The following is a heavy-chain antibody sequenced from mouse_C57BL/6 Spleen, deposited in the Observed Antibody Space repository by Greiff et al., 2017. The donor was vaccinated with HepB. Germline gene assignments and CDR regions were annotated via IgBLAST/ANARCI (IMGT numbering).Heavy chain of an antibody. J-gene: IGHJ2*01. CDR3: ARGNWHYFDY. D-gene: IGHD4-1*01. Sequence: EVQRVESGGGLVKPGGSLKLSCAASGFTFSSYAMSWVRQTPEKRLEWVATISDGGSYTYYPDNVKGRFTISRDNAKNNLYLQMSHLKSEDTAMYYCARGNWHYFDYWGQGTTLTVSS. V-gene: IGHV5-4*01. CDR1: GFTFSSYA. CDR2: ISDGGSYT.